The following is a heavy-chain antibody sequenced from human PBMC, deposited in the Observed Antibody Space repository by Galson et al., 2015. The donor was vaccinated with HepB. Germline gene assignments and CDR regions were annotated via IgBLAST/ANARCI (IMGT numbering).Heavy chain of an antibody. CDR1: GYTLTELS. CDR2: FDPEDGET. CDR3: AREPYPYSSGWYVAFDI. D-gene: IGHD6-19*01. V-gene: IGHV1-24*01. J-gene: IGHJ3*02. Sequence: SVKVSCKVSGYTLTELSMHWVRQAPGKGLEWMGGFDPEDGETIYAQKFQGRVTITRDTSASTAYMELSSLRSEDTAVYYCAREPYPYSSGWYVAFDIWGQGTMVTVSS.